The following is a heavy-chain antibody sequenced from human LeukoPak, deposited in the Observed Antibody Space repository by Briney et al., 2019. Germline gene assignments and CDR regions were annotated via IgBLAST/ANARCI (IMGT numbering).Heavy chain of an antibody. CDR2: MNPNSGNT. J-gene: IGHJ5*02. Sequence: ASVKVSCKASGYTFTNYDINWVRQATGQGLEWMGWMNPNSGNTGYAQRFQGRVTITSNTSISTAYMELGSLRSEDTAVYYCVRGGASAAARRFDPWGQGTLVTVSS. D-gene: IGHD6-13*01. V-gene: IGHV1-8*01. CDR3: VRGGASAAARRFDP. CDR1: GYTFTNYD.